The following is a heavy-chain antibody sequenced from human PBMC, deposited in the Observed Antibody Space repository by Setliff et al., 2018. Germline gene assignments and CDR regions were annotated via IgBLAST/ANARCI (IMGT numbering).Heavy chain of an antibody. CDR1: GFTFDSYA. Sequence: GGSLRLSCAASGFTFDSYAMTWVRQAPGKGLEWVSTISASADNTYYADSVKGRFTISRNNSKNTLYLQMNSLRPEDTAIYSCARLVDYYYYYMDVWGKGTTVTVSS. CDR2: ISASADNT. V-gene: IGHV3-23*01. CDR3: ARLVDYYYYYMDV. J-gene: IGHJ6*03. D-gene: IGHD2-2*01.